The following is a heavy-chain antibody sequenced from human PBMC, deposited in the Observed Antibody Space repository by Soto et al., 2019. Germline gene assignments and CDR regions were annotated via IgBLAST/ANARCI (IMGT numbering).Heavy chain of an antibody. V-gene: IGHV3-66*01. Sequence: EVQLVESGGGLVQPGGSLRLSCAASGLTVSNNYMSWVRQAPGKGLEWVSVIYSGGSTYYADSVKGRFTISSDSSKNTLYLQMNSLRAEDTAVYYCAKSNPDYSSSDFDDWGQGTLVTVSS. CDR1: GLTVSNNY. D-gene: IGHD6-6*01. CDR3: AKSNPDYSSSDFDD. J-gene: IGHJ4*02. CDR2: IYSGGST.